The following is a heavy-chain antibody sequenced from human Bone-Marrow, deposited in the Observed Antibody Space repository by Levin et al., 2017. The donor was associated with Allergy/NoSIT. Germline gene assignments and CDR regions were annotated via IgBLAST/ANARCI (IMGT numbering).Heavy chain of an antibody. Sequence: QSGESLKISCVASGRTFGNYWMIWVRQAPGKGLEWVANINQDGGAKHYPDSVEGRFIISRDNARNSVYLQMNSLRAEDSAVYYCARGRRGGAYQGDAFDIWGQGTKVAVSS. D-gene: IGHD4-17*01. CDR2: INQDGGAK. V-gene: IGHV3-7*03. CDR1: GRTFGNYW. CDR3: ARGRRGGAYQGDAFDI. J-gene: IGHJ3*02.